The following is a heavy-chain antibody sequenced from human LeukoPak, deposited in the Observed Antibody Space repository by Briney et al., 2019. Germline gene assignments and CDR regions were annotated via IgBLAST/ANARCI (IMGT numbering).Heavy chain of an antibody. V-gene: IGHV1-69*13. CDR3: ARVPIVGATPFDY. CDR1: GYTFTSYG. CDR2: IIPIFGTA. Sequence: SVKVSCKASGYTFTSYGISWVRQAPGQGLEWMGGIIPIFGTANYAQKFQGRVTITADESTSTAYMELSSLRSEDTAVYYCARVPIVGATPFDYWGQGTLVTVSS. J-gene: IGHJ4*02. D-gene: IGHD1-26*01.